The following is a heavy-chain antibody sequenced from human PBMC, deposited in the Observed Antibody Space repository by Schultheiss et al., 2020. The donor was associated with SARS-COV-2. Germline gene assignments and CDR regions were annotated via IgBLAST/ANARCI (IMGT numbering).Heavy chain of an antibody. CDR2: IYYSGST. D-gene: IGHD3-22*01. J-gene: IGHJ4*02. Sequence: SETLSLTCTVSGGSISSGGYYWSWIRQHPGKGLEWIGYIYYSGSTNYNPSLKSRVSISVDTSKNQVSLKVRSVTAADTAVYYCARIDSSGYYAYDYWGQGTLVTVSS. CDR1: GGSISSGGYY. V-gene: IGHV4-61*08. CDR3: ARIDSSGYYAYDY.